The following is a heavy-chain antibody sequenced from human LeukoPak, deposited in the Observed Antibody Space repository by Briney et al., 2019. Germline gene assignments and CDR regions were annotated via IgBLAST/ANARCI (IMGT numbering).Heavy chain of an antibody. D-gene: IGHD5-18*01. CDR3: ARGGVNTADDAFDI. CDR1: GFTFSDYY. V-gene: IGHV3-11*01. CDR2: ISSSGSTI. Sequence: PGGSLRLSCAASGFTFSDYYMSWIRQAPGRGLEWVSYISSSGSTIYYADSVKGRFTISRDNAKNSLYLQMNSLRAEDTAVYYCARGGVNTADDAFDIWGQGTMVTVSS. J-gene: IGHJ3*02.